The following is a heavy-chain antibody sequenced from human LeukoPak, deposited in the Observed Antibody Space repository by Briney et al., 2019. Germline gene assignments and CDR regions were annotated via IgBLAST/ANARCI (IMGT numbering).Heavy chain of an antibody. Sequence: ASVKVPCKASGYTFTGYYMHWVRQAPGQGLEWMGWINPNSGGTNYAQKFQGRVTMTRDTSISTAYMELSRLRSDDTAVYYCARAYYGSGSYVDYWGQGTLVTVSS. CDR3: ARAYYGSGSYVDY. J-gene: IGHJ4*02. V-gene: IGHV1-2*02. D-gene: IGHD3-10*01. CDR2: INPNSGGT. CDR1: GYTFTGYY.